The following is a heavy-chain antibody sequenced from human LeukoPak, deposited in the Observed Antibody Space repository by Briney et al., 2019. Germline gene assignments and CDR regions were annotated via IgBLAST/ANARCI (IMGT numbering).Heavy chain of an antibody. V-gene: IGHV1-46*01. D-gene: IGHD3-10*01. CDR2: INPSGGST. J-gene: IGHJ6*02. CDR1: GYTFTSYY. CDR3: ARCAGRGSYYYYGMDV. Sequence: ASVKVSCKASGYTFTSYYMRWVRQAPGQGLEWMGIINPSGGSTSYAQKFQGRVTMTRDTSTSTVYMELSSLRSEDTAVYYCARCAGRGSYYYYGMDVWGQGTTVTVSS.